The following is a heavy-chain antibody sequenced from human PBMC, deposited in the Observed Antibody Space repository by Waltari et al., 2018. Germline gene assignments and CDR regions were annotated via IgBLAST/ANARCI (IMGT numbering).Heavy chain of an antibody. Sequence: QVQLVESGGGVVQPGRSLGLSCAASGFTFSHFAMHWFRQAPGKGLEWVAVVHYDGRNEYYADSVRGRFTISRDNSKNTLYLQMNSLRPEDTAVYYCVKAGFCPGTTCYHRVMDVWGQGTTVTVSS. J-gene: IGHJ6*02. CDR1: GFTFSHFA. V-gene: IGHV3-30-3*02. D-gene: IGHD2-2*01. CDR2: VHYDGRNE. CDR3: VKAGFCPGTTCYHRVMDV.